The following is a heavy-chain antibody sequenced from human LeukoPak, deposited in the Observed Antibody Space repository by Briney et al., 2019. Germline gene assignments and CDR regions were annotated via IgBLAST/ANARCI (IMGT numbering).Heavy chain of an antibody. J-gene: IGHJ4*02. D-gene: IGHD2-21*01. CDR3: AKAVALGFDY. Sequence: GGSLRLSCAASGFTFSDYAMSWVRQAPGKGLEWVSAITGSGVITYYADSVKGRFTISRDNSKNTLYLQMNSLRAEDTAVYFCAKAVALGFDYWGQGTLVTVSS. V-gene: IGHV3-23*01. CDR2: ITGSGVIT. CDR1: GFTFSDYA.